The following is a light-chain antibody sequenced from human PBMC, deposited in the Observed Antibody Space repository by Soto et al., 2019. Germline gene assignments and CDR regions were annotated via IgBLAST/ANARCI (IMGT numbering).Light chain of an antibody. CDR3: QQYIRWPLT. V-gene: IGKV3-15*01. Sequence: DIVVTQSPATLSVSPGERATLSCRASQSVSSDLAWYQQKPGQAPSLLIYGASTRATGTPARFSGSGSGTEFTLTISSLQSEDFAVYYCQQYIRWPLTFGGGTKVDI. CDR2: GAS. CDR1: QSVSSD. J-gene: IGKJ4*01.